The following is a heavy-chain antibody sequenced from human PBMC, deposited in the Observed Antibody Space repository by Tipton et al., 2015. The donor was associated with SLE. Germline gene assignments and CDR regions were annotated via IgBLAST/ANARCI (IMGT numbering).Heavy chain of an antibody. CDR2: IYYSGST. J-gene: IGHJ4*02. V-gene: IGHV4-59*01. CDR3: AGGRAVAGGDYFDY. Sequence: TLSLTCTVSGGSISSYYWSWIRQPPGKGLEWIGYIYYSGSTNYNPSLKSRVTISVDTSKNQFSLKLSSVTAAGTAVYYWAGGRAVAGGDYFDYWGQGTLVTVSS. CDR1: GGSISSYY. D-gene: IGHD6-19*01.